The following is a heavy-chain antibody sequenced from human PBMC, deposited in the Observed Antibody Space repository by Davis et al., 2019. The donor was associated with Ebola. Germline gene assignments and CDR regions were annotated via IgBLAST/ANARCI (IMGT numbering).Heavy chain of an antibody. J-gene: IGHJ4*02. CDR1: EFIFSDYS. V-gene: IGHV3-21*04. CDR3: ARDLGRVTVGN. D-gene: IGHD4-17*01. Sequence: GESLKISCAGSEFIFSDYSMSWVRQAPGKGLEWVSSISDVGTYISYSHSVRGRFTISRDNAKASLYLQMNSLKTGDTAFYYCARDLGRVTVGNWGQGTLVTVSS. CDR2: ISDVGTYI.